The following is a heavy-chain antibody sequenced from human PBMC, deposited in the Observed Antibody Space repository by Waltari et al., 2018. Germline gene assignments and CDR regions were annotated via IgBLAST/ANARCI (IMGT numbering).Heavy chain of an antibody. CDR3: ARDDRYSSGPTDY. CDR1: GFTFSSYS. Sequence: EVQLVESGGGLVKPGGALRLTCAASGFTFSSYSMKWVRQAPGKGLEWVSSISSSSSYIYYADSVKGRFTISRDNAKNSLYLQMNSLRAEDTAVYYCARDDRYSSGPTDYWGQGTLVTVSS. CDR2: ISSSSSYI. V-gene: IGHV3-21*01. D-gene: IGHD6-19*01. J-gene: IGHJ4*02.